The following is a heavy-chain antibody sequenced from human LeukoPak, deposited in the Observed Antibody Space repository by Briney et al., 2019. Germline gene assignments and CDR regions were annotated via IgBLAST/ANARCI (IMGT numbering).Heavy chain of an antibody. V-gene: IGHV1-18*01. CDR3: ARDPGGTWGFDY. CDR1: GYTFTSHG. J-gene: IGHJ4*02. CDR2: ISIYSGNT. Sequence: ASVKVSCKASGYTFTSHGLSWARQAPGQGLEWMGWISIYSGNTNYAQRFQDRISMTTDTSTSTAYMELRSLKSDDTAVYYCARDPGGTWGFDYWGQGALVTVSS. D-gene: IGHD7-27*01.